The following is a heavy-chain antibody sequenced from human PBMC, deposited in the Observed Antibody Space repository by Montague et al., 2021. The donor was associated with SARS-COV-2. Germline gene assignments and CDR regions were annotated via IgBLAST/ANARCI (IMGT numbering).Heavy chain of an antibody. D-gene: IGHD3-9*01. V-gene: IGHV3-30-3*01. CDR1: GFTFSSYA. CDR3: ARDLTGTLYYGMDV. Sequence: SLRLSCAASGFTFSSYAMHCVRQAPGKGLEWVAVISYDGSNKYYADSVKGRFTISRDNSKNTLYLQMNSLRAEDTAVYYCARDLTGTLYYGMDVWGQGTTVTVSS. CDR2: ISYDGSNK. J-gene: IGHJ6*02.